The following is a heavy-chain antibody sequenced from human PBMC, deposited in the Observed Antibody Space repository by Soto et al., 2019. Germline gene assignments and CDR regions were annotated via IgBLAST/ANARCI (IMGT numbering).Heavy chain of an antibody. D-gene: IGHD3-10*01. J-gene: IGHJ4*02. CDR3: ARSGLRGFDY. Sequence: LRLSCAASGFTFTTYWMDWVRQAPGKGLEWVANIKQDGSEKYYVDSVKGRFTISRDNAKNSLYLQMNSLRAEDTALYYCARSGLRGFDYWGQGTLVNVSS. CDR1: GFTFTTYW. V-gene: IGHV3-7*01. CDR2: IKQDGSEK.